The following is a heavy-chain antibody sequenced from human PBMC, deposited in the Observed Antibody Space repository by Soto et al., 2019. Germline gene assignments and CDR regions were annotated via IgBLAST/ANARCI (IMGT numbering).Heavy chain of an antibody. Sequence: QVQLVQSGAEVKKPGSSVKVSCKASGGTFSSYTISWVRQAPGQGLEWMGRIIPILGIANYAQKFQGRVTITADKSTSTAYMELGSLRSEDTAVYYCARVRDCSSTSCYGGAFDIWGQGTMVTVSS. D-gene: IGHD2-2*01. V-gene: IGHV1-69*02. CDR3: ARVRDCSSTSCYGGAFDI. CDR1: GGTFSSYT. J-gene: IGHJ3*02. CDR2: IIPILGIA.